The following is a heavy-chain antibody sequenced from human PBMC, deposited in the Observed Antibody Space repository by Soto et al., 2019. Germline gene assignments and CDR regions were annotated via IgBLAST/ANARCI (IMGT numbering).Heavy chain of an antibody. CDR3: ARHANRGNSGGNNWFDP. CDR2: IYYSGST. CDR1: GGSISSSSYY. J-gene: IGHJ5*02. V-gene: IGHV4-39*01. Sequence: QLQLQESGPGLVKPSETLSLTCTVSGGSISSSSYYWGWIRQPPGKGLEWIGSIYYSGSTYYNPSLKSRVTISVDTSKNQFSLKLSSVTAADTAVYYCARHANRGNSGGNNWFDPWGQGTLVTVSS. D-gene: IGHD2-21*02.